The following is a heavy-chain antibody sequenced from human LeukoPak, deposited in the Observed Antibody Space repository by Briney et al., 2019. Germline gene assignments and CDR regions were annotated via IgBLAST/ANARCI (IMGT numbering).Heavy chain of an antibody. Sequence: SETLSLTCTVSGGSISSSSYYWGWIRQPPGKGLEWIGSIYYSGSTYYNPSLKSRVTISVDTSENQFSLKLSSVTAADTAVYYCAGARFSPIDYWGQGTLVTVSS. J-gene: IGHJ4*02. D-gene: IGHD3-3*01. CDR1: GGSISSSSYY. CDR2: IYYSGST. CDR3: AGARFSPIDY. V-gene: IGHV4-39*01.